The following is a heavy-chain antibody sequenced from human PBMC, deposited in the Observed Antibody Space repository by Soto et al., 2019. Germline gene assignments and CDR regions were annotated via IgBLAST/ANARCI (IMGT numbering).Heavy chain of an antibody. D-gene: IGHD6-19*01. CDR1: GGTFSSYA. Sequence: SVKVSCKASGGTFSSYAISWVRQAPGQGLEWMGGIIPIFGTANYAQKFQGRVTITADESTSTAYMELSSLRSEDTAVYYCASRWNTRYSSGWYVGHYYYGMDVWGQGATVTVSS. CDR3: ASRWNTRYSSGWYVGHYYYGMDV. V-gene: IGHV1-69*13. J-gene: IGHJ6*02. CDR2: IIPIFGTA.